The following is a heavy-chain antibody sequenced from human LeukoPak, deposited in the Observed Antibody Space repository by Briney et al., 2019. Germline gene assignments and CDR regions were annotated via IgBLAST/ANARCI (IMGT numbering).Heavy chain of an antibody. Sequence: SSETLSLTCAVYGGSFSGYYWSWIRQPPGKGLEWIGEINHSGSTNYNPFLKSRVTISVDTSKNQFSLKLSSVTAADTAVYYCARGNEDTAMAEGNWFDPWGQGTLVTVSS. D-gene: IGHD5-18*01. V-gene: IGHV4-34*01. CDR2: INHSGST. CDR1: GGSFSGYY. J-gene: IGHJ5*02. CDR3: ARGNEDTAMAEGNWFDP.